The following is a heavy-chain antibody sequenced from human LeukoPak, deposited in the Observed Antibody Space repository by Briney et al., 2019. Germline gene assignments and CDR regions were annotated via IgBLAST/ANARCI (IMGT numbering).Heavy chain of an antibody. D-gene: IGHD2-2*01. J-gene: IGHJ4*02. Sequence: SETLSLTCTVSGGSISSGSYYWSWIRQPAGKGLEWIGRIYTSGSTNYNPSLKSRVTISVDTSKNQFSLKLSSVTAADTAVYYCARGDCSSTSCHDYWGQGTLVTVSS. CDR3: ARGDCSSTSCHDY. V-gene: IGHV4-61*02. CDR2: IYTSGST. CDR1: GGSISSGSYY.